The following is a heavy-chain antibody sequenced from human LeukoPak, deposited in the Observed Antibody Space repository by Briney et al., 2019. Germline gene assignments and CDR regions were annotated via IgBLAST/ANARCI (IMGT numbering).Heavy chain of an antibody. V-gene: IGHV4-61*02. D-gene: IGHD3-16*01. J-gene: IGHJ3*02. CDR2: IYTSGST. Sequence: PSETLSLTCTVSGGSISSGSYYWSWIRQPAGKGLEWIGRIYTSGSTNYNPSLKSRVTISVDTSKNQFSLKLSSVTAADTAVYYCAGDTLLITFGGVTDDAFDIWGQGTMVTVSS. CDR3: AGDTLLITFGGVTDDAFDI. CDR1: GGSISSGSYY.